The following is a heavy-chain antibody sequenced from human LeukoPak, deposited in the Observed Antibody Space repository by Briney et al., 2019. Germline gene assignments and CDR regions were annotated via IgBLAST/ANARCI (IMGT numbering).Heavy chain of an antibody. D-gene: IGHD3-9*01. J-gene: IGHJ4*02. Sequence: HGESLRISCKGSGYSFSSYWIGWVRQMPGKGLEWMGIIYPGDSDTRYSPSFQGQVTISADKSISTAYLQWSSLKASDTAMYYCARQGYDILTGSFDYWGQGTLVTVSS. CDR3: ARQGYDILTGSFDY. CDR1: GYSFSSYW. V-gene: IGHV5-51*01. CDR2: IYPGDSDT.